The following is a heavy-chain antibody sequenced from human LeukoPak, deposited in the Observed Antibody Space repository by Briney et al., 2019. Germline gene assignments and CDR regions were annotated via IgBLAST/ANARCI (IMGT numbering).Heavy chain of an antibody. D-gene: IGHD3-10*01. CDR3: AKDMGLGLDY. J-gene: IGHJ4*02. CDR1: GFTFDDYA. V-gene: IGHV3-9*03. Sequence: GGSLRLSCAASGFTFDDYAMHWVRQAPGKGLEWVSGISWNSGSIGYADSVKGRFTISRDNAKNSLYLQMNSLRAEDMALYYCAKDMGLGLDYWGQGTLVTVSS. CDR2: ISWNSGSI.